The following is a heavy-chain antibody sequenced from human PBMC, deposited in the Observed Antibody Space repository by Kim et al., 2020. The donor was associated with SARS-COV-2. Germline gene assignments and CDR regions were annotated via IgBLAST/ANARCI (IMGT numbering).Heavy chain of an antibody. D-gene: IGHD2-21*02. CDR3: EKKYLPLCGSDPFDS. CDR1: GFTFSTYV. CDR2: ISMSGDSK. J-gene: IGHJ4*02. Sequence: GGSLRLSCAASGFTFSTYVMSWVRQAPGKGRERVSGISMSGDSKYYADSVKGRFTVSRDNSKNALYLQMNNLRAEDTAVYYCEKKYLPLCGSDPFDSWGQGTLVTVSS. V-gene: IGHV3-23*01.